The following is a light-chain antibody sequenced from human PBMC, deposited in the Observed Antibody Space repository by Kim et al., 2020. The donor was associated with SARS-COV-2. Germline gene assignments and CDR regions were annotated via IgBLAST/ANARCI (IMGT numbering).Light chain of an antibody. Sequence: ASLWDSVTLSCRASVSISKFLNCYHHKQEKAPLRLIYSAANVHSGVPLRFSGSGSVTEIRLTTSSLQPQDSSHHYCQKGYSTSLTLGQGTRREIK. CDR3: QKGYSTSLT. CDR1: VSISKF. CDR2: SAA. V-gene: IGKV1-39*01. J-gene: IGKJ5*01.